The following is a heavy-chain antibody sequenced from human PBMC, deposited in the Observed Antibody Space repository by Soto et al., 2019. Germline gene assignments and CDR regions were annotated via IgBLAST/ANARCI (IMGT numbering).Heavy chain of an antibody. Sequence: EVQLVESGGGLVQPGGSLRLSCAASGFTFSSYSMNWVRQAPGKGLEWVSYISSSSSTIYYADSVKGRFTISRDNAKNSLYLQMNSLRDEDTAVYYCARDYPKLWFGENTYYYYGMDVWGQGTTVTVSS. J-gene: IGHJ6*02. CDR2: ISSSSSTI. CDR1: GFTFSSYS. CDR3: ARDYPKLWFGENTYYYYGMDV. V-gene: IGHV3-48*02. D-gene: IGHD3-10*01.